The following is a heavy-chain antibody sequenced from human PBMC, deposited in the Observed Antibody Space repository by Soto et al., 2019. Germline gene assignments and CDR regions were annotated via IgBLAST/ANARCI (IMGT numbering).Heavy chain of an antibody. J-gene: IGHJ4*02. CDR1: GFTFNSYG. Sequence: GGSLRLSCAASGFTFNSYGIHWVRQAPGKGLEWVAGVSYDGSKEYYTESVRCRFTISRDNSRNTLDLQMNSLRAEDTAVYYCAKDTYYHDSSGYYVFDCWGQGTLVTVSP. D-gene: IGHD3-22*01. V-gene: IGHV3-30*18. CDR2: VSYDGSKE. CDR3: AKDTYYHDSSGYYVFDC.